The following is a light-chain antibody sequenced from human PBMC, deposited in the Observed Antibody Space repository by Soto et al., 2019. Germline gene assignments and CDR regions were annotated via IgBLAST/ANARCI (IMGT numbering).Light chain of an antibody. CDR1: QSFSSNS. V-gene: IGKV3-20*01. J-gene: IGKJ2*01. Sequence: EIVLTQSPGTLSLSPGERATLSCRASQSFSSNSIAWYQQKPGQAPRLLIYGASSRATGIPDRFSGSGSGTDFTLTISRLEPEDFVVYYCQQYGSSPPQYTFGQGTKLEIK. CDR3: QQYGSSPPQYT. CDR2: GAS.